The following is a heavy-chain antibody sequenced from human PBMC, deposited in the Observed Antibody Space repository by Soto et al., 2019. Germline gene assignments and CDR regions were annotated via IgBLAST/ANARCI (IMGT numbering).Heavy chain of an antibody. CDR3: ARDNWATGMFPDYYGMDV. D-gene: IGHD7-27*01. J-gene: IGHJ6*02. CDR1: GFTVSSNY. CDR2: IYSGGST. V-gene: IGHV3-66*01. Sequence: EVQLVESGGGLVQPGGSLRLSCAASGFTVSSNYMSWVRQAPGKGLGWVSVIYSGGSTYYADSVKGRFTISRDNSKNALYLQMNSRRAEDTAVYYCARDNWATGMFPDYYGMDVWGQGTTVTVSS.